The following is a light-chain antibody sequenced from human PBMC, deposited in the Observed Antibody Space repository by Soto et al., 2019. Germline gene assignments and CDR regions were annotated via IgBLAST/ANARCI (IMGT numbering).Light chain of an antibody. Sequence: QSALTQPPSASGSPGQSVTISCTGTSSVVGGYNYVSWYQQDPGKAPKVMIYEVSKRPSGVPDRFSGSKSGNTASLTVSGLQAEDEADYYCSSYAGSNNYVFGTGTKGTVL. CDR3: SSYAGSNNYV. J-gene: IGLJ1*01. CDR1: SSVVGGYNY. CDR2: EVS. V-gene: IGLV2-8*01.